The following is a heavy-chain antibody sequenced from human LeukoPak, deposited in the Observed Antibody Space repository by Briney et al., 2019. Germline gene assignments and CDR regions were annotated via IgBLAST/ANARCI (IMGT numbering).Heavy chain of an antibody. J-gene: IGHJ2*01. V-gene: IGHV3-30*18. CDR2: ISYDGTNK. D-gene: IGHD4-17*01. CDR3: AKDASPTVTTAYWYFDL. CDR1: GFTFSSYG. Sequence: GGSLRLFCAASGFTFSSYGMHWVRQAPGKGLEWVAVISYDGTNKYYADSVKGRFTISRDNSKNTLYLQMNSLRAEDTAVYYCAKDASPTVTTAYWYFDLWGRGTLVTVSS.